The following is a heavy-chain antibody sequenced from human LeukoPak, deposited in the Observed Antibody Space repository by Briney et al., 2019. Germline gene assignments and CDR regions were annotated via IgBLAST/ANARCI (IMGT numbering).Heavy chain of an antibody. CDR2: IYRYAST. J-gene: IGHJ4*02. D-gene: IGHD2-15*01. CDR3: ARVFYSRGAPTNYFDY. V-gene: IGHV4-38-2*02. Sequence: PSETLSLTCSVSGDSISSPFYWGWIRQPPGKGLEWIGCIYRYASTYYNPSLKSRATISADTSKNQFSLRLTSVTAADTAVYYCARVFYSRGAPTNYFDYWGQGILVTVSS. CDR1: GDSISSPFY.